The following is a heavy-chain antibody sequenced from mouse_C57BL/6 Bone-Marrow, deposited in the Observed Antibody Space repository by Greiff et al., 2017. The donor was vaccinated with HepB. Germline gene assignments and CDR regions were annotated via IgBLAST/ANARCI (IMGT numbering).Heavy chain of an antibody. V-gene: IGHV1-64*01. CDR1: GYPFTSYW. Sequence: QVQLQQPGAELVQPGASVKLSCKASGYPFTSYWMHWVQQRPVQGLEWIGMIHPNSGSTNYNEKFKSKVTLTGDKATSTAYMQLSSLTSEDSAVYYCAYDACFAYWGQGTLVTVSA. CDR2: IHPNSGST. CDR3: AYDACFAY. D-gene: IGHD2-12*01. J-gene: IGHJ3*01.